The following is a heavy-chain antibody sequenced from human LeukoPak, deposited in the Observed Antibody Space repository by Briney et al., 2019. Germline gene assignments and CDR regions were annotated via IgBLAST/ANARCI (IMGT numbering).Heavy chain of an antibody. CDR1: GYTFSGYY. Sequence: ASVKVSCKASGYTFSGYYIYWVRRAPGQGLEWMGWINSNSGDPNYAQKFQGRVTMTRDTSITTIYMELRSLRSDDTAVYYCVRSGYYYGLDVWGQGTTITVS. D-gene: IGHD6-25*01. J-gene: IGHJ6*02. CDR3: VRSGYYYGLDV. CDR2: INSNSGDP. V-gene: IGHV1-2*02.